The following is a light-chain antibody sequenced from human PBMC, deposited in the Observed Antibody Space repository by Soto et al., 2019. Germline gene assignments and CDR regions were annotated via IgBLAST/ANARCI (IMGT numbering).Light chain of an antibody. CDR3: QQNFNTPWT. Sequence: DILMTQSPASLSASVGDRVTITCRASQTIKNYLNWYRQRPGKAPEFLIYAASSWQSGVPSRFSGSGSGTDFTLTISSLQPEDFAAYYCQQNFNTPWTFGQGTKVEIK. CDR1: QTIKNY. CDR2: AAS. J-gene: IGKJ1*01. V-gene: IGKV1-39*01.